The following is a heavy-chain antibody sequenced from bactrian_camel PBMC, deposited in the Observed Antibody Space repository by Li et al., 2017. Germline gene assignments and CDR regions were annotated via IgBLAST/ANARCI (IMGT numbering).Heavy chain of an antibody. CDR1: GHSRGSNC. D-gene: IGHD1*01. J-gene: IGHJ4*01. V-gene: IGHV3S55*01. CDR2: IRRDGGET. CDR3: AADYRLDCMDEHPMRAANV. Sequence: HVQLVESGGGSVQAGESLRLSCVVSGHSRGSNCVGWYRLPPGRAPAEREGIAAIRRDGGETWYAASVKGRFTISHDNAKNTLYLQMNSLKPEDTAMYYCAADYRLDCMDEHPMRAANVWGQGTQVTVS.